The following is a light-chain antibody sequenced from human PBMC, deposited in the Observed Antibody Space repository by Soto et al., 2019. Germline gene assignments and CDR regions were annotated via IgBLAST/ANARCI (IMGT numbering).Light chain of an antibody. CDR3: SSYSSSSTLV. J-gene: IGLJ1*01. CDR1: SSDVGGYKY. V-gene: IGLV2-14*01. Sequence: QSALTQPASVSGSPGQSITIACTGTSSDVGGYKYVSWYQQHPGKAPKLMIYEVSNRPSGVSNRFSGSKSGNTASLTISGLQAEDEADYYCSSYSSSSTLVFRTGTKVTVL. CDR2: EVS.